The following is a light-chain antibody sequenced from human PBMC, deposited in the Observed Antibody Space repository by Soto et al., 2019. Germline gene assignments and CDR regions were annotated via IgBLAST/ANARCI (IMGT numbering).Light chain of an antibody. CDR1: QDISNY. J-gene: IGKJ1*01. CDR3: QNYNRAPRT. CDR2: AAS. V-gene: IGKV1-27*01. Sequence: DIQMTQSPSSLSASVGDRVTITCRASQDISNYLAWYQQKPGKVPKLLIYAASTLQSGVPSRFSGSGSGTDFALIISSLQPEDVASYYCQNYNRAPRTFGQGTNVEI.